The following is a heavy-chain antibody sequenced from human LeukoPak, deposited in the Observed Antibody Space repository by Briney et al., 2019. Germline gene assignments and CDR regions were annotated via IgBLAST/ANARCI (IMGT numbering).Heavy chain of an antibody. V-gene: IGHV4-31*03. Sequence: PSETLSLTCTVSGGSISSGGYYWSWIRQHPGKGLEWIGYIYYSGSTYYNPSLKSRVTISVDTSKNQFSLKLSSVTAADTAVYYCARGGYDFWSGYWFDYWGQGTLVTVSS. CDR3: ARGGYDFWSGYWFDY. J-gene: IGHJ4*02. CDR2: IYYSGST. CDR1: GGSISSGGYY. D-gene: IGHD3-3*01.